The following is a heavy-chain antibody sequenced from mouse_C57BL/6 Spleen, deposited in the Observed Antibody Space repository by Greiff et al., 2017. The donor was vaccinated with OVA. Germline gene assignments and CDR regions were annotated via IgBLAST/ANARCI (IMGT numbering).Heavy chain of an antibody. CDR1: GYTFTSYG. V-gene: IGHV1-81*01. CDR2: IYPRSGNT. D-gene: IGHD2-1*01. CDR3: ARFYYGNYYAMDY. J-gene: IGHJ4*01. Sequence: VKLQESGAELARPGASVKLSCKASGYTFTSYGISWVKQRTGQGLEWIGEIYPRSGNTYYNEKFKGKATLTADKSSSTAYMELRSLTSEDSAVYFCARFYYGNYYAMDYWGQGTSVTVSS.